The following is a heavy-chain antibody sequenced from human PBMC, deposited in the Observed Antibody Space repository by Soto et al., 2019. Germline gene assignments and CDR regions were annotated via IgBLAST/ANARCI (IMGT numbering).Heavy chain of an antibody. D-gene: IGHD3-9*01. CDR2: IIPIFGTA. J-gene: IGHJ4*02. V-gene: IGHV1-69*01. CDR1: GGTFSSYA. CDR3: ARDQGAYYDILTGYYGNYYFDY. Sequence: QVQLVQSGAEVRKPGSSVKVSCKASGGTFSSYAISWVRQAPGQGLEWMGGIIPIFGTANYAQKFQGRVTITADESTSTAYMELSSLRSEDTAVYYCARDQGAYYDILTGYYGNYYFDYWGQGTLVTVSS.